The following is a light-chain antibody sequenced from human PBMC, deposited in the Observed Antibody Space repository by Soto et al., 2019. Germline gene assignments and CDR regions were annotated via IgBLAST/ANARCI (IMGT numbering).Light chain of an antibody. Sequence: DIVLTQSPDTLSLSPGQRATLSCRASQRLSASDIAWYQQKPGQAXXFLLYGVSSRATGIPDRFSGSGSGTDFTLPISRLEPEDFAVYHCQQYGSSPLITFGQGTRLEIK. CDR2: GVS. CDR1: QRLSASD. V-gene: IGKV3-20*01. CDR3: QQYGSSPLIT. J-gene: IGKJ5*01.